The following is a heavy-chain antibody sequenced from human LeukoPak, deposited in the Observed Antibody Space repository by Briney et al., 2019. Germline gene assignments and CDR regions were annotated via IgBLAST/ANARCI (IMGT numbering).Heavy chain of an antibody. Sequence: PGSSVKVSCKASGGTFSSYAISWVRQAPGQGLEWMGGIIPIFGTANYAQKFQGRVTITADESTSTAYMELSSLRSEDTAVYYCASLNDYTYGMDVWGQGTTVTVSS. D-gene: IGHD4-11*01. CDR1: GGTFSSYA. CDR3: ASLNDYTYGMDV. V-gene: IGHV1-69*01. J-gene: IGHJ6*02. CDR2: IIPIFGTA.